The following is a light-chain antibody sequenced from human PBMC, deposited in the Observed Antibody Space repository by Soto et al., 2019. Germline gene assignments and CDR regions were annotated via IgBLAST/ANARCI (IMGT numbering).Light chain of an antibody. V-gene: IGKV3-20*01. CDR3: QQYGGSQRT. J-gene: IGKJ1*01. Sequence: VLTQSPGTLSLSPGERATLSCRASRSVGESLAWYQQKPGQAPRLLIYGASTRATGIPDRVTGSGSGTDFTLTITRLEPEDFGVYYCQQYGGSQRTFGRGTKVELK. CDR2: GAS. CDR1: RSVGES.